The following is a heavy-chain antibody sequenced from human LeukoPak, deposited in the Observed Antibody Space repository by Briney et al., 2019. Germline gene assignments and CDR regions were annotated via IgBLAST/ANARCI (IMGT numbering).Heavy chain of an antibody. J-gene: IGHJ4*02. CDR1: GYTFTSYD. V-gene: IGHV1-8*01. Sequence: ASVKVSCKASGYTFTSYDINWVRQATGQGLGWMGWMNPNSGNTGYAQKFPGRVTMTRNTSISTAYMELSSLRSEDTAVYYCARGEAPLSSSSWGAWGQGTLVTVSS. CDR3: ARGEAPLSSSSWGA. CDR2: MNPNSGNT. D-gene: IGHD6-13*01.